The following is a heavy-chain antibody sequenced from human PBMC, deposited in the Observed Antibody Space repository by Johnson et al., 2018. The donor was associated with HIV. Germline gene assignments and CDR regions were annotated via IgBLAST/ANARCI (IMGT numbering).Heavy chain of an antibody. CDR3: ARDGVYSSPHDAFDI. Sequence: VQLVESGGGLVQPGGSLRLSCAASGFTFSSYAMHWVRQAPGKGLEYVSAISSNGDSTYYANSVKGRFTISRDNSKNTLDLQMGSLRAEDMAVYYCARDGVYSSPHDAFDIWGQGTMVTVSP. D-gene: IGHD6-13*01. CDR2: ISSNGDST. J-gene: IGHJ3*02. V-gene: IGHV3-64*01. CDR1: GFTFSSYA.